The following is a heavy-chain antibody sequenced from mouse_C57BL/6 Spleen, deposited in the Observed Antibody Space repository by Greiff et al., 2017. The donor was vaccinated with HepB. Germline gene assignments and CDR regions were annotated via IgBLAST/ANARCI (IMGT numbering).Heavy chain of an antibody. CDR3: ARSWRSKEGYYYAMDY. J-gene: IGHJ4*01. Sequence: VKLMESGAELARPGASVKMSCKASGYTFTSYTMHWVKQRPGQGLEWIGYINPSSGYTKYNQKFKDKATLTADKSSSTAYMQLSSLTSEDSAVYYCARSWRSKEGYYYAMDYWGQGTSVTVSS. CDR1: GYTFTSYT. D-gene: IGHD2-5*01. V-gene: IGHV1-4*01. CDR2: INPSSGYT.